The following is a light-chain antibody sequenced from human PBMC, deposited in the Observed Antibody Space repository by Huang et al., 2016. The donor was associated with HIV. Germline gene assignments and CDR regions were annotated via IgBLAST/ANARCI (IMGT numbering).Light chain of an antibody. CDR3: QQFNHYPLT. V-gene: IGKV1D-13*01. CDR2: DAS. Sequence: QLTQSPSSLSASVGDRVTITCRASPCISNTLAWYQQKPGKAPKRLIYDASSLQTGAPARFSGRGSGTDFTLTISSLQPEDCATYYCQQFNHYPLTCGGGTKVEIE. CDR1: PCISNT. J-gene: IGKJ4*01.